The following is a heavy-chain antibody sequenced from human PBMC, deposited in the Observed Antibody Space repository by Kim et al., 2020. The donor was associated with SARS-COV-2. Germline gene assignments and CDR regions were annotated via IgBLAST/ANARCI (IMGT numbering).Heavy chain of an antibody. CDR2: IYYSGST. V-gene: IGHV4-31*03. CDR3: ARGSLADSGYDLVDY. Sequence: SETLSLTCTVSGGSISSGGYYWSWIRQHPGKGLEWIGYIYYSGSTYYNPSLKSRVTISVDTSKNQFSLKLSSVTAADTAVYYCARGSLADSGYDLVDYWGQGTLVTVSS. CDR1: GGSISSGGYY. D-gene: IGHD5-12*01. J-gene: IGHJ4*02.